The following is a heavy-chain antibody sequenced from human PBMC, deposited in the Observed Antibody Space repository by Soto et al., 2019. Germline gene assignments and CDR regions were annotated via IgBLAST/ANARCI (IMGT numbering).Heavy chain of an antibody. J-gene: IGHJ4*02. V-gene: IGHV3-7*01. CDR1: GFTFSSYW. Sequence: GGSLRLSCAASGFTFSSYWMSWVRQAPGKGLEWVANIKDDGREKYYVDSVKGRFTISRDNAKNSLYLQMNSLRDEDTAVYYCARERSSYYFDYWGQGALVTAPQ. CDR2: IKDDGREK. D-gene: IGHD3-10*01. CDR3: ARERSSYYFDY.